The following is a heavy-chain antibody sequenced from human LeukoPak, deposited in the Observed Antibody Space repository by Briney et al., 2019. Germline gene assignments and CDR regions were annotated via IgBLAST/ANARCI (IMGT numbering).Heavy chain of an antibody. CDR2: IYYSGST. V-gene: IGHV4-59*01. CDR3: ARDRAYCGGDCYPYGWFDP. D-gene: IGHD2-21*02. J-gene: IGHJ5*02. Sequence: PSETLSLTCNVSGGSISSYYWSWIRQPPGKGLEWIGYIYYSGSTNYNPSLKSRVTISVDTSKNQFSLKLSSVTAADTAVYYCARDRAYCGGDCYPYGWFDPWGQGTLVTVSS. CDR1: GGSISSYY.